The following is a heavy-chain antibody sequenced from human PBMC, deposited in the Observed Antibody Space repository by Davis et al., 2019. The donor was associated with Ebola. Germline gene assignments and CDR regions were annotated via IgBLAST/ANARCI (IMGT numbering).Heavy chain of an antibody. CDR3: AREGYRGGAFDY. J-gene: IGHJ4*02. D-gene: IGHD2-21*01. CDR1: GVSGDAINSYY. Sequence: PSETLSLTCTLSGVSGDAINSYYWSWIRQPPGRGLEWIAYIYHSATTDTHYNPSLKSRVSISVDTSKNQFSLRLNSVTAADTAIYYCAREGYRGGAFDYWGQGTLVPVSS. CDR2: IYHSATTDT. V-gene: IGHV4-59*12.